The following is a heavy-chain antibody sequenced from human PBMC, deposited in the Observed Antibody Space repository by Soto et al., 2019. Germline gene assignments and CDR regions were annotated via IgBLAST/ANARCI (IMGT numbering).Heavy chain of an antibody. J-gene: IGHJ3*02. CDR3: ARASREHRSSYDAFDI. CDR2: ISSSSSYT. V-gene: IGHV3-11*06. Sequence: QVQLVESGGGLVTPGGALRVSCAASGFTFSDHYMSWIRQAPGKGLEWVSYISSSSSYTKYADSVKGRFTISRDNAKNSVYLQMNSLRADDTAVYHCARASREHRSSYDAFDIWGQGTMVTVS. D-gene: IGHD6-6*01. CDR1: GFTFSDHY.